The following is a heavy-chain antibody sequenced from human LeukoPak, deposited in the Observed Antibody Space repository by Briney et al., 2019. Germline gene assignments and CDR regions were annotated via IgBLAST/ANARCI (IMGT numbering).Heavy chain of an antibody. Sequence: PGGSLRLSCAVSGFTFSNHGMHWHRQAPGKGLEWVAIISYDGSKKYYAESVKGRFTISRDNSDSTLYLQMNSLRTEDTALYYCARDRAWNYFDSWGQGTLVTVSS. CDR3: ARDRAWNYFDS. V-gene: IGHV3-30*03. CDR2: ISYDGSKK. D-gene: IGHD1-1*01. J-gene: IGHJ4*02. CDR1: GFTFSNHG.